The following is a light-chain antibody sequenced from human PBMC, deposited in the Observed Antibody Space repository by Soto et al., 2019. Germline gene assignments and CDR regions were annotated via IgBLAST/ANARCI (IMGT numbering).Light chain of an antibody. CDR3: QQYNDYPLT. CDR1: QGINNW. V-gene: IGKV1D-16*01. Sequence: DIQMTHSRSCVSASVGDVFTIRCLASQGINNWLAWYQQKPGKAPELLIYAVSYLQSGVPSRFSGSGSGTDFTLTISSLQPEDFATYHCQQYNDYPLTFGGGTKVDIK. CDR2: AVS. J-gene: IGKJ4*01.